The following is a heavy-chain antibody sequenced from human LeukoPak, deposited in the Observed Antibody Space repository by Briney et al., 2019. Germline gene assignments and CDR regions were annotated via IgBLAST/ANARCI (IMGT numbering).Heavy chain of an antibody. V-gene: IGHV1-69*05. CDR3: ARDLGAIVMDSSSWYRPYYGMDV. J-gene: IGHJ6*02. Sequence: ASVKVSCKASGGTFSSYAISWVRQAPGQGLEWMGGIIPIFGTANYAQKFQGRVTITTDESTSTAYMELSSLRSEDTAVYYCARDLGAIVMDSSSWYRPYYGMDVWGQGTTVTVSS. D-gene: IGHD6-13*01. CDR2: IIPIFGTA. CDR1: GGTFSSYA.